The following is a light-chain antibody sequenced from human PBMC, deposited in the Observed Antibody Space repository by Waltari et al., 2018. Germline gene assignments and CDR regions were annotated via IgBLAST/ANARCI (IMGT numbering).Light chain of an antibody. J-gene: IGKJ2*01. CDR2: GSF. V-gene: IGKV3-20*01. CDR3: HHYGSSPQT. CDR1: QSFSSGY. Sequence: EIVLTQSPGTLSLSPGEGATLPCRARQSFSSGYLAWYQLKPGQAPRLLIYGSFTRAAGVPDMFSGSGSATDFTLTISSLEPGDFAVYYCHHYGSSPQTFGQGTKLEIK.